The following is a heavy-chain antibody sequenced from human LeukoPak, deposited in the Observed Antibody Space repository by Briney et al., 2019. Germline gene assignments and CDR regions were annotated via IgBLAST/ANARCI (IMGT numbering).Heavy chain of an antibody. CDR3: TRDGLGYCSGGSCGSAEYFQH. D-gene: IGHD2-15*01. V-gene: IGHV3-49*03. CDR1: GFTFGDYA. J-gene: IGHJ1*01. CDR2: IRSKAYGGTT. Sequence: GRSLRLSCTASGFTFGDYAMSWFRQAPGKGLEWVGFIRSKAYGGTTEYAASVKGRVTISRDDSKSIAYLQMNSLKTEDTAVYYCTRDGLGYCSGGSCGSAEYFQHWGQGTLVTVSS.